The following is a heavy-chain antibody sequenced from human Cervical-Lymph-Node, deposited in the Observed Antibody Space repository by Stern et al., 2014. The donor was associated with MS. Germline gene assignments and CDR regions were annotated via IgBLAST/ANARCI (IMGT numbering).Heavy chain of an antibody. CDR2: INPSGDST. V-gene: IGHV1-46*01. CDR3: ARLRGYNVLTGYLDY. J-gene: IGHJ4*02. D-gene: IGHD3-9*01. Sequence: QLVQSGAEVKKPGASVKISCKASGYTFTNYYMHWVRQAPGQGLEWMGIINPSGDSTSYAQKFEGRVTMTRDTSTSTVNMELSSLTSGDTAVYYCARLRGYNVLTGYLDYWGQGTLVTVSS. CDR1: GYTFTNYY.